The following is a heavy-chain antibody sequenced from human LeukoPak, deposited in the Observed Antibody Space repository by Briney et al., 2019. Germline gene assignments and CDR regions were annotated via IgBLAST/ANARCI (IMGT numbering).Heavy chain of an antibody. CDR1: GGSFSGYY. V-gene: IGHV4-34*01. D-gene: IGHD4-17*01. CDR2: INHSGST. Sequence: SETLSLTCAVYGGSFSGYYWSWIRQPPGKGLEWIGEINHSGSTNYNPSLKSRVTISVDTSKNQFSLKLSSVTAADTAVYYCARGATVSYHYYYYMDVWGKGTTVTVSS. J-gene: IGHJ6*03. CDR3: ARGATVSYHYYYYMDV.